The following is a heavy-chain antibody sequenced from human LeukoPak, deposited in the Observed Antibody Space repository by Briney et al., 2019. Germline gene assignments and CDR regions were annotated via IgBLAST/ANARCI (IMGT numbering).Heavy chain of an antibody. Sequence: GGSLRLSCAASGFTFSGSAMHWVRQTSGKGLEWVGYIRSKTHNYATLYAASVKGRFTISRDNWQSTVSLQMNSLRAEDTALYYCVRDLDWGAFDVWGQGTMVTVSS. CDR1: GFTFSGSA. D-gene: IGHD3/OR15-3a*01. CDR3: VRDLDWGAFDV. J-gene: IGHJ3*01. V-gene: IGHV3-73*01. CDR2: IRSKTHNYAT.